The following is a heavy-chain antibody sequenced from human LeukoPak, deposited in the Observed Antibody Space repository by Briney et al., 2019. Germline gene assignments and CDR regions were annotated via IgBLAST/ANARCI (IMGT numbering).Heavy chain of an antibody. J-gene: IGHJ6*02. CDR3: ARSVVVAGFVSDYYYYGMDV. Sequence: PGGSLRLSCAASEFTVNSNYMSWVRQAPGKGLEWVSLIYSGGSTYYADSVKGRFTISRHNSRNTLYLQMNSLRAEDTAVYYCARSVVVAGFVSDYYYYGMDVWGQGTTVTVSS. D-gene: IGHD6-19*01. CDR1: EFTVNSNY. V-gene: IGHV3-53*04. CDR2: IYSGGST.